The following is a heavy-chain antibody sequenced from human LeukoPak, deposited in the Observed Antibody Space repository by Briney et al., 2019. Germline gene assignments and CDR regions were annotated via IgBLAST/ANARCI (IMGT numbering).Heavy chain of an antibody. Sequence: ASVKVSCKVSGYTLTELSMHWVRQAPGKGLEWMGGFDPEDGETIYAQKFQGRVTMTEDTSTDTAYMELSSLRSEDTAVYYCASLLYYDFWSGYYTQDFWGQGTLVTVSS. CDR3: ASLLYYDFWSGYYTQDF. CDR2: FDPEDGET. CDR1: GYTLTELS. V-gene: IGHV1-24*01. J-gene: IGHJ4*02. D-gene: IGHD3-3*01.